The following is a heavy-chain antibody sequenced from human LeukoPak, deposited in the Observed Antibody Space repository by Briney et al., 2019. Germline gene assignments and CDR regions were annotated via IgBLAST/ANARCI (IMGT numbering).Heavy chain of an antibody. CDR1: GGSFSGYY. CDR2: INHSGST. Sequence: PSETLSLTCAVYGGSFSGYYWSWIRQPPGKGLEWIGEINHSGSTNYNPSLKSRVTISVDTSKNQFSLKLSSVTAADTAVYYCARADNILNWFDPWGQGTLVTVSS. CDR3: ARADNILNWFDP. J-gene: IGHJ5*02. D-gene: IGHD1-14*01. V-gene: IGHV4-34*01.